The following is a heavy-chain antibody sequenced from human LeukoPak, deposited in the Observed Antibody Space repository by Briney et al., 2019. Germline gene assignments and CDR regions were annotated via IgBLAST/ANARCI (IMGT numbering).Heavy chain of an antibody. CDR2: ISATGSMT. V-gene: IGHV3-23*01. CDR3: ARTGYSFDY. D-gene: IGHD3/OR15-3a*01. J-gene: IGHJ4*02. CDR1: GFTFSNYA. Sequence: GGSLRLSCAASGFTFSNYAMSWVRQAPGRGLEWVSPISATGSMTYYADSVKGRFTISRDNAKNSLYLQMNSLRAEDTAVYYCARTGYSFDYWGQGTLVTVSS.